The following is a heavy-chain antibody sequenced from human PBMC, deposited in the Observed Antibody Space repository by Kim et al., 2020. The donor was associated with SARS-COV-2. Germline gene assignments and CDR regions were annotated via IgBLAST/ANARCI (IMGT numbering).Heavy chain of an antibody. Sequence: SETLSLTCAVSGGSISSSNWWSWVRQPPGKGLEWIGEIYHSGSTNYNPSLKSRVTISVDKSKNQFSLKLSSVTAADTAVYYCARGRVYAYGSGSYYPYFDSWGQGTLVTVSS. J-gene: IGHJ4*02. D-gene: IGHD3-10*01. CDR1: GGSISSSNW. V-gene: IGHV4-4*02. CDR2: IYHSGST. CDR3: ARGRVYAYGSGSYYPYFDS.